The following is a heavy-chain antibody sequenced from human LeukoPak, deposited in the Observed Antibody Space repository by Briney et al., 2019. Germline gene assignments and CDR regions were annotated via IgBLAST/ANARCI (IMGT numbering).Heavy chain of an antibody. Sequence: PSETLSLTCTVSGGSISSYYWSWIRQPPGKGLEWIGYIYYSGSSNYNPSLKSRVTISVDTSKNQFSLKLSSVTAADTAVYYCARMWAVAGTIDYWGQGTLVTVSS. CDR2: IYYSGSS. V-gene: IGHV4-59*12. CDR1: GGSISSYY. D-gene: IGHD6-19*01. CDR3: ARMWAVAGTIDY. J-gene: IGHJ4*02.